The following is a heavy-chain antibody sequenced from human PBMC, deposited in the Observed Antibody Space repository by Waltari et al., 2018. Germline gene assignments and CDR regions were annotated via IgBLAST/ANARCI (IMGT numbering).Heavy chain of an antibody. CDR1: GRHICSTSYY. CDR2: FYYGGRT. J-gene: IGHJ5*02. V-gene: IGHV4-39*01. CDR3: ARPCCVGGGALLSLDL. Sequence: QLQLQQSGPGPVKPSATPSLPCPVTGRHICSTSYYWGWIRQPPGKGLEWIGSFYYGGRTYYNPSLKSRITISVDTSKNQFSLKLNSVTAADTAVYYCARPCCVGGGALLSLDLWGQGTLVTVSS. D-gene: IGHD3-16*01.